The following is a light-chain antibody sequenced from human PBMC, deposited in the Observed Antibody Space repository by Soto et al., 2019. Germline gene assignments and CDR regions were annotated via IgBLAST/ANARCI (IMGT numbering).Light chain of an antibody. Sequence: DIVLTQSPGTLSLSPGERATLSCRASQSVRCTSLAWYQQKPGQAPRLLIYGASARATGFPARFSASGSGTEFTLTISSLQSEDFAVYYCQQYNNWPWTFGRGTKVDIK. V-gene: IGKV3-15*01. J-gene: IGKJ1*01. CDR2: GAS. CDR3: QQYNNWPWT. CDR1: QSVRCT.